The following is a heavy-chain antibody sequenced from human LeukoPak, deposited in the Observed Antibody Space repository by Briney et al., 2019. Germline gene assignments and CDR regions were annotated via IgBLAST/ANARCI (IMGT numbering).Heavy chain of an antibody. CDR1: ASTFSSNW. CDR3: ARGRSGAGNSFDC. V-gene: IGHV3-74*01. Sequence: AGSLRLLCAASASTFSSNWIHWVRQAPGKGLVWISRISKDGSSTNYADSVKGRFTMCRDNAKNTLYLQMNSLRAEDTALYYCARGRSGAGNSFDCLVQGIMVTVSS. J-gene: IGHJ4*02. CDR2: ISKDGSST. D-gene: IGHD2-8*02.